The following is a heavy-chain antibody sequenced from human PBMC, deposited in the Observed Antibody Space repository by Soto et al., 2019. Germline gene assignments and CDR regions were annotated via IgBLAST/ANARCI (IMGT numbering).Heavy chain of an antibody. J-gene: IGHJ3*02. CDR2: MNPNSGNT. D-gene: IGHD2-15*01. V-gene: IGHV1-8*01. CDR1: GYTFTSYD. CDR3: ARRRSVVDLFDI. Sequence: QVQLVQSGAEVKKPGASVKVSCKASGYTFTSYDINWVRQATGQGLEWMGWMNPNSGNTGYAQRFQGRVTMTRNTSISTADMELSSLRSDDTAVHYCARRRSVVDLFDIWGQGTMVTVSS.